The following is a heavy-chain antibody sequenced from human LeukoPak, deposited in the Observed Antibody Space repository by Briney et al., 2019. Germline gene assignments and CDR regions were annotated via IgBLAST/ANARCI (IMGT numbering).Heavy chain of an antibody. Sequence: SQTLSLTCAISGDSVSSNSAAWNWIRQSPSRGLEWLGRTYYRSKYYNEYAVSVKSRITINPDTYKNQFSLQLNSVTPEDTAVYYCARGGTLAEGWFDPWGQGTLVTVSP. D-gene: IGHD3-16*01. CDR3: ARGGTLAEGWFDP. CDR2: TYYRSKYYN. V-gene: IGHV6-1*01. J-gene: IGHJ5*02. CDR1: GDSVSSNSAA.